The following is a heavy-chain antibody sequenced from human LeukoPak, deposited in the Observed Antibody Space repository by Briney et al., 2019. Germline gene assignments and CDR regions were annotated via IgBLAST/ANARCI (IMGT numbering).Heavy chain of an antibody. D-gene: IGHD3-16*01. J-gene: IGHJ3*01. Sequence: GGSLRLSCAASGFTFDDYAMHWVRQAPGKGLEWVSGISWNSGRIGYADSVKGRFTISRDNAKNSLYLQMNSLRAEDTALYYCAKDFSRLGEFDAFDLWGQGTMVIVSS. CDR1: GFTFDDYA. CDR2: ISWNSGRI. CDR3: AKDFSRLGEFDAFDL. V-gene: IGHV3-9*01.